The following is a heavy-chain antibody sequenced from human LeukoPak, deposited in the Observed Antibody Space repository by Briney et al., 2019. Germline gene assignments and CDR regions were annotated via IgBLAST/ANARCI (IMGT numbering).Heavy chain of an antibody. CDR2: ISYDGSNK. J-gene: IGHJ4*02. Sequence: GGSLRLSCAASGFTFSSYGMHWVRQAPGKGLEWVAVISYDGSNKYYADSVKGRFTISRDNSKNTLYLQMNSLRAEDTALYYCAKVPGYWGQGTLVTVSS. CDR3: AKVPGY. CDR1: GFTFSSYG. V-gene: IGHV3-30*18.